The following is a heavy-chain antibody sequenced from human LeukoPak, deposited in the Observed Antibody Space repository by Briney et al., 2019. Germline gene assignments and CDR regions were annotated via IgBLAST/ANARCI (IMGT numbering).Heavy chain of an antibody. Sequence: PGGSLRLSCAASGFTFSSYWMSWVRQAPGKGLEWVANIKQDGSGKYYVDSVKGRFTISRDNAKNSLYLQMNSLRAEDTAVYYCAREGDGSSSRIAKNYFDYWGQGTLVTVSS. V-gene: IGHV3-7*03. CDR1: GFTFSSYW. J-gene: IGHJ4*02. D-gene: IGHD6-13*01. CDR3: AREGDGSSSRIAKNYFDY. CDR2: IKQDGSGK.